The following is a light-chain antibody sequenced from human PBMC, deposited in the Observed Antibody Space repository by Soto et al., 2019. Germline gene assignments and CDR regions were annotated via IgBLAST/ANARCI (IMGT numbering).Light chain of an antibody. CDR3: CSYTSRITYA. CDR1: SSDVGRSNI. CDR2: EGS. V-gene: IGLV2-14*02. J-gene: IGLJ1*01. Sequence: QSALTQPASVSGSPGQSITISCTGTSSDVGRSNIVSWYQQHPGKAPKLMIYEGSKRPSGISNRFSGSKSGNTASLTITGLQAEDEADYYCCSYTSRITYAFGAGTKVTVL.